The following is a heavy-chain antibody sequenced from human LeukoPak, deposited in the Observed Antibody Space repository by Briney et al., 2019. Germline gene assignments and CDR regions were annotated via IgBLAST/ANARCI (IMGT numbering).Heavy chain of an antibody. CDR3: AHFVAAPSRRWFDP. CDR2: IYWGDDK. D-gene: IGHD6-13*01. V-gene: IGHV2-5*02. Sequence: SGPTLVNPTQTLTLTCTFSGFSLSTSGVGVGWIRQPPGKALEWLALIYWGDDKRYSPSLKSRLTITKDTSKNQVVLTMTNMDPVDTATYYCAHFVAAPSRRWFDPWGQGTLVTVSS. CDR1: GFSLSTSGVG. J-gene: IGHJ5*02.